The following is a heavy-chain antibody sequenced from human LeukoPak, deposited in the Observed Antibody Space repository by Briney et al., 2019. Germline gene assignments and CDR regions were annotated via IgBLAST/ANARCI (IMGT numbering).Heavy chain of an antibody. D-gene: IGHD1-7*01. J-gene: IGHJ5*02. CDR1: GFTFSSYS. V-gene: IGHV3-21*01. Sequence: PGGSLRLSCAASGFTFSSYSMNWVRQAPGKGLEWVSSISSSSSYIYYADSVKGRFTISRDNAENSLYLQMNSLRAEDTAVYYCARTGTTTFRWFDPWGQGTLVTVSS. CDR3: ARTGTTTFRWFDP. CDR2: ISSSSSYI.